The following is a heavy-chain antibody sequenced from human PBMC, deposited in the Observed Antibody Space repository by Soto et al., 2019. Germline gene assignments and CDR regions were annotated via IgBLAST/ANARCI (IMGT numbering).Heavy chain of an antibody. V-gene: IGHV1-18*01. D-gene: IGHD6-6*01. Sequence: ASVKFSCKASGYTFTSYGISWVRQAPGQGLEWMGWISAYNGNTNYAQKLQGRVTMTTDTSTSTAYMELRSLRSDDTAVYYCARDGAARPDSGFYYGMDVWGQGTTVTVSS. CDR2: ISAYNGNT. J-gene: IGHJ6*02. CDR1: GYTFTSYG. CDR3: ARDGAARPDSGFYYGMDV.